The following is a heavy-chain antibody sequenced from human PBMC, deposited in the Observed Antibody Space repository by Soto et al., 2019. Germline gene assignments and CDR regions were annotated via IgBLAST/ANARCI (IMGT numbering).Heavy chain of an antibody. V-gene: IGHV1-8*01. D-gene: IGHD3-9*01. CDR2: MNPNSGNT. Sequence: SVKVSCKASGYTFTSYDINWVRQATGQGLEWMGWMNPNSGNTGYAQKFQGRVTMTRNTSISTAYMELSSLRSEDTAVYYCATRDYDILTGYFKTKDYYYYYYMDVWGKGTTVTVSS. CDR3: ATRDYDILTGYFKTKDYYYYYYMDV. CDR1: GYTFTSYD. J-gene: IGHJ6*03.